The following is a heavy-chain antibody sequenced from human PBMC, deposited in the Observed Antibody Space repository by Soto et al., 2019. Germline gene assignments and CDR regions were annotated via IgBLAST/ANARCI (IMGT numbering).Heavy chain of an antibody. CDR2: ISSSGSTI. CDR3: ARDSQVGDYVDY. Sequence: GGSLRLSCAASGFTFSDYYMSWIRQAPGKGLEWVSYISSSGSTIYYADSVKGRFTTSRDNAKNSLYLQMNSLRAEDTAVYYCARDSQVGDYVDYWGQGTLVTVSS. D-gene: IGHD4-17*01. J-gene: IGHJ4*02. CDR1: GFTFSDYY. V-gene: IGHV3-11*01.